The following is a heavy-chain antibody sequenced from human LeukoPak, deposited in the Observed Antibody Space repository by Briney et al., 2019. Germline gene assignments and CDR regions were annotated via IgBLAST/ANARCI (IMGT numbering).Heavy chain of an antibody. V-gene: IGHV1-2*02. CDR1: GYTFTGYY. J-gene: IGHJ4*02. Sequence: ASVKVSCTASGYTFTGYYMHWVRQAPGQGLEWMGWINPNSGGTNYAQKFQGRVTMTRDTSISTAYMELNRLRSDDTAVYYCASTSPGAGTTPLDYWGQGTLVTVSS. CDR3: ASTSPGAGTTPLDY. D-gene: IGHD1-7*01. CDR2: INPNSGGT.